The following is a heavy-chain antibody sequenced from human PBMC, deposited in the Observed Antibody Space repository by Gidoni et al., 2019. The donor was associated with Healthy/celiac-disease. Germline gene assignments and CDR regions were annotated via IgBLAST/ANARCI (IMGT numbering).Heavy chain of an antibody. CDR3: AKNRWSGYYMVGGYYYGMDV. CDR1: GGSFSGYY. D-gene: IGHD3-3*01. Sequence: QVQLQQWGAGLLKPSETLSLTCAVYGGSFSGYYWSWIRQPPGKGLEWIGEINHSGSTNYNPSLKSRVTISVDTSKNQFSLKLSSVTAADTAVYYCAKNRWSGYYMVGGYYYGMDVWGQGTTVTVSS. CDR2: INHSGST. V-gene: IGHV4-34*01. J-gene: IGHJ6*02.